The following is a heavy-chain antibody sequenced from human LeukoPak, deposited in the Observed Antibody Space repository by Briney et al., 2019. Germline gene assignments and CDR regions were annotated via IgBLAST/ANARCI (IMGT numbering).Heavy chain of an antibody. Sequence: SETLSLTCTVSGDSISNCWWSWGRQSPGQGLGWIGYIYATGTTNYNPSLMSRVTFSVDKSKNQFSLSLSSVTAADTAVYYCARQRQQSFYSPHYHFDYWGQGTLVTVSS. J-gene: IGHJ4*02. V-gene: IGHV4-4*09. CDR3: ARQRQQSFYSPHYHFDY. CDR1: GDSISNCW. CDR2: IYATGTT. D-gene: IGHD2/OR15-2a*01.